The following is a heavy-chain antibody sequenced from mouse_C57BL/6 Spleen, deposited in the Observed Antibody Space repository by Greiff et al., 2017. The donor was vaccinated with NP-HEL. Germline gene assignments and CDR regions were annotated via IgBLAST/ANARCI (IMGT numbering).Heavy chain of an antibody. CDR1: GYAFSSSW. CDR3: ARSPWAEDY. J-gene: IGHJ4*01. V-gene: IGHV1-82*01. CDR2: IYPGDGDT. Sequence: QVQLQQSGPELVKPGASVKISCKASGYAFSSSWMNWVKQRPGKGLEWIGRIYPGDGDTNYNGKFKGKATLTADKSSSTAYMQLSSLTSEDSAVYFCARSPWAEDYWGQGTSVTVAS. D-gene: IGHD3-3*01.